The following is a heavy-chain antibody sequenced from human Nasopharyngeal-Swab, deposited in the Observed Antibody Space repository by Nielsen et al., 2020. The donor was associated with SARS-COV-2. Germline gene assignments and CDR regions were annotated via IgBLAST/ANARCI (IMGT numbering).Heavy chain of an antibody. CDR2: IFHSGST. CDR3: VRGRSELLWFGELSTTYWYFDL. Sequence: SETLSLTCTLSGGSISNYYWSWIRQPPGKGLEWFGSIFHSGSTNYNPSLKSRVTISVDTSKNQFSLKLSSVTASDTAVYYCVRGRSELLWFGELSTTYWYFDLWGRGTLVTVSS. J-gene: IGHJ2*01. D-gene: IGHD3-10*01. V-gene: IGHV4-59*13. CDR1: GGSISNYY.